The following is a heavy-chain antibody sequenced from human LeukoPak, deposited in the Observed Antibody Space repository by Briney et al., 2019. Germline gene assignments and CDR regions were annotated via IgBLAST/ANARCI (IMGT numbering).Heavy chain of an antibody. D-gene: IGHD4-23*01. V-gene: IGHV4-34*01. J-gene: IGHJ5*02. CDR1: GVSFSGYY. CDR3: ASQKSYGGSSGP. CDR2: INHSGST. Sequence: SETLSLTCAVYGVSFSGYYWSWIRQPPGKGLEWIGEINHSGSTNYNPSLKSRVTISVDTSKNQFSLKLSSVTAADTAVYYCASQKSYGGSSGPWGQGTLVTVSS.